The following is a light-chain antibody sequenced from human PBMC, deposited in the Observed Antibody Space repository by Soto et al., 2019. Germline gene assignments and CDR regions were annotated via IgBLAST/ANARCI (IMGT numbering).Light chain of an antibody. V-gene: IGKV3-20*01. Sequence: EIVLTQSPGTLSLSPGESATLSCGASQSVTSSYLAWYQQKPGQAPRLLIYGASSRATGIPDRFSGSGSGTDFTLTISRLEPEDFAVYYCQHYGSSSWTFGQGTQVDIK. CDR2: GAS. CDR1: QSVTSSY. CDR3: QHYGSSSWT. J-gene: IGKJ1*01.